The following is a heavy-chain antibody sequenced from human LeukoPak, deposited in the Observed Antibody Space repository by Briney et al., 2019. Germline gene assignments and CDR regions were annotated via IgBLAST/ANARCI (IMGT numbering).Heavy chain of an antibody. CDR1: GYTFTSYA. D-gene: IGHD3-16*02. CDR2: INPNTANP. CDR3: ARGYQPFGWLSFTDY. Sequence: GSSVKVSCKASGYTFTSYALYLLRQAPRHGLEGMGWINPNTANPTYAQDFTPRFVFSLDTSVSTAYMQISSLTAEDTAVYYCARGYQPFGWLSFTDYWGKGTLVTVSS. V-gene: IGHV7-4-1*02. J-gene: IGHJ4*02.